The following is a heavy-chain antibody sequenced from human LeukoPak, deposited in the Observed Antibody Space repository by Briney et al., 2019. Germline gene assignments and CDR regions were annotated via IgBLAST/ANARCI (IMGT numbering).Heavy chain of an antibody. Sequence: GGSLRLSCTASKFTFSHYGMQWVRQAPGKGLEWVAVISSDGSIKVYADSVKGRFTLSRDNSINTVDLQMNSLRAEDTAVYYCAKDHRNVGATSPRPGDAFDIWGQGTMVTVSS. D-gene: IGHD1-26*01. CDR1: KFTFSHYG. CDR2: ISSDGSIK. V-gene: IGHV3-30*18. CDR3: AKDHRNVGATSPRPGDAFDI. J-gene: IGHJ3*02.